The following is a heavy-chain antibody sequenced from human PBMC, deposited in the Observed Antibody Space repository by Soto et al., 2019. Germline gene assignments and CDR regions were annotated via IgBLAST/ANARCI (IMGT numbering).Heavy chain of an antibody. CDR1: GGTFSSYA. Sequence: QVQLVQSGAEVKKPGSSVKVSCKASGGTFSSYAISWVRQAPGQGLEWMGGIIPIFGTANYAQKFQGRGTITADESTSTAYMELSSLRSEDTAVYYCATRGRLDPYSSGWYEGYYYYYGMDVWGQGTTVTVSS. CDR2: IIPIFGTA. CDR3: ATRGRLDPYSSGWYEGYYYYYGMDV. D-gene: IGHD6-19*01. V-gene: IGHV1-69*01. J-gene: IGHJ6*02.